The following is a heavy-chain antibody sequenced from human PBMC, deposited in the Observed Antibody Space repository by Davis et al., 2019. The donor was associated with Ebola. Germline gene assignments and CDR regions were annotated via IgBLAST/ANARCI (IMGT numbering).Heavy chain of an antibody. CDR2: IIPIFGTA. D-gene: IGHD2-15*01. J-gene: IGHJ4*02. V-gene: IGHV1-69*13. CDR1: GYTFTSYA. Sequence: AASVKVSCKASGYTFTSYAISWVRQAPGQGLEWMGGIIPIFGTANYAQKFQGRVTITADESTSTAYMELSSLRSADTAVYYCSRVACSGGSCYSYDDWGQGTLVTVSS. CDR3: SRVACSGGSCYSYDD.